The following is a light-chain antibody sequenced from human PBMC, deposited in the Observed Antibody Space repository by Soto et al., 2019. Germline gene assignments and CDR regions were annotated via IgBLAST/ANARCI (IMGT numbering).Light chain of an antibody. CDR1: NNDVGSYYL. CDR3: SSYAGSSIYVV. V-gene: IGLV2-23*01. Sequence: QSVLTQPASVSGSPGQSITISCTGTNNDVGSYYLVSWYQQHPGKAPKVMLYEGNKRPSGVSNRFSASKSGNTASLTISGLQADDEADYYCSSYAGSSIYVVFGGGTKVTVL. J-gene: IGLJ2*01. CDR2: EGN.